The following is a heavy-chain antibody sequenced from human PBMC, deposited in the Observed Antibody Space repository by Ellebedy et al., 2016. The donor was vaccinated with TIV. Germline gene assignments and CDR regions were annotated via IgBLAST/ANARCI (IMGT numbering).Heavy chain of an antibody. D-gene: IGHD3-10*01. Sequence: AASVKVSCKASGYTFTGYYIHWVRQAPGQGLEWMGWINPKSGATNYAQKFLARVTMTRETSISTVYMELTRLRSDDTAVYYCARGAANVAFGELYDWFHPWGQGSLVTVSS. J-gene: IGHJ5*02. CDR3: ARGAANVAFGELYDWFHP. V-gene: IGHV1-2*02. CDR2: INPKSGAT. CDR1: GYTFTGYY.